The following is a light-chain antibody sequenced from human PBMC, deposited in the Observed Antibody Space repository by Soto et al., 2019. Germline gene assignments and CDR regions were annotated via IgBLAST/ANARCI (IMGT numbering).Light chain of an antibody. V-gene: IGLV1-47*01. CDR2: KSN. J-gene: IGLJ3*02. CDR1: SSNIGNNY. Sequence: QSVLPQPPSASGTPGQTVTISCSGSSSNIGNNYVYWYQQVPGTAPKLLMYKSNQRPSGVPDRFSGSKSGTSASLAISGLRSEDEADYYCAAWDDRLSGWVFGGGTQLTVL. CDR3: AAWDDRLSGWV.